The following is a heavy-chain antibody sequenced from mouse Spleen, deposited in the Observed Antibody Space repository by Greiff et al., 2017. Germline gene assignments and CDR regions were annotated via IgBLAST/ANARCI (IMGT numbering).Heavy chain of an antibody. V-gene: IGHV1-62-2*01. J-gene: IGHJ4*01. D-gene: IGHD2-13*01. Sequence: VQLQESGAELVKPGASVKLSCKASGYTFTEYTIHWVKQRSGQGLEWIGWFYPGSGSIKYNEKFKDKATLTADKSSSTVYMELSRLTSEDSAVYFCARHEVGDYGNYYAMDYWGQGTSVTVSS. CDR2: FYPGSGSI. CDR1: GYTFTEYT. CDR3: ARHEVGDYGNYYAMDY.